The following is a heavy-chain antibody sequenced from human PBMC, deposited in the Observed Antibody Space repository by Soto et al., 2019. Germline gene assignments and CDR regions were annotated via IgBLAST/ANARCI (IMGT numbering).Heavy chain of an antibody. J-gene: IGHJ6*02. D-gene: IGHD3-9*01. V-gene: IGHV4-30-4*01. CDR2: IYYSGST. CDR1: GGSISSGDYY. CDR3: ARGLTYYDILTGYSLPLDV. Sequence: SETLSLTCTVSGGSISSGDYYWSWIRQPPGKGLEWIGYIYYSGSTYYNPSLKSRVTISVDTSKNQFSLKLSSVTAADTAVYYRARGLTYYDILTGYSLPLDVWGQGTTVTVSS.